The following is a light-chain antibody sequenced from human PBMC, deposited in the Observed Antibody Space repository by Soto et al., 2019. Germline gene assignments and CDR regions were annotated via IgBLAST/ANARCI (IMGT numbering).Light chain of an antibody. CDR2: KTS. J-gene: IGKJ1*01. CDR3: QHYNRYSEA. CDR1: QTIGSW. Sequence: PSTMYKSVGDRVTITCRPCQTIGSWLAWYHHKQGEALMRLIYKTSTLTSRGRSRLSGSGSGTEFTLTISSLQPNQFAAYYCQHYNRYSEAFGQGTKV. V-gene: IGKV1-5*03.